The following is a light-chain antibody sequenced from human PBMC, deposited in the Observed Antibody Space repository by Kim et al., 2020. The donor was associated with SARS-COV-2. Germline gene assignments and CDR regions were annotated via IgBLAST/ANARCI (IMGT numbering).Light chain of an antibody. Sequence: ASVGDRVTITCRASESISSWLAWYQQKPGKAPKVLIYKASSVESGVPTRFSGSGSGTDFTLTISSLQPDDFATYYCQQYNTYAWTFGQGTKVDIK. V-gene: IGKV1-5*03. CDR2: KAS. J-gene: IGKJ1*01. CDR3: QQYNTYAWT. CDR1: ESISSW.